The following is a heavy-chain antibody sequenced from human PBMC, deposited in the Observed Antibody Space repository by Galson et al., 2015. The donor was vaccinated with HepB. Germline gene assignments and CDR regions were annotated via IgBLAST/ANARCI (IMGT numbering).Heavy chain of an antibody. J-gene: IGHJ6*03. V-gene: IGHV3-11*01. CDR2: TTNDGSST. CDR3: ARDRGIVSTISAYYMDV. D-gene: IGHD5/OR15-5a*01. Sequence: SLRLSCAASGFTFSDYYMSWIRQAPGKGLEWISYTTNDGSSTYVDSVKGRFTISRDNAKNSLDLQMHSLGAEDTAVYYCARDRGIVSTISAYYMDVWGKGTTVTVSS. CDR1: GFTFSDYY.